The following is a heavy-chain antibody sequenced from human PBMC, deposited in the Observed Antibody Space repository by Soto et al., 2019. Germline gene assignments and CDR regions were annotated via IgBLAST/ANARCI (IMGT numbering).Heavy chain of an antibody. CDR2: IYYSGST. V-gene: IGHV4-59*01. J-gene: IGHJ4*02. CDR3: ARDSGYGDPFDY. CDR1: GGSISSYY. Sequence: PSETLSLTCTVSGGSISSYYWSWIRQPPGKGLEWIGYIYYSGSTNYNPSLKSRVTISVDTSKNQFSLKLSSVTAADTAVYYCARDSGYGDPFDYWGQGTLVTVSS. D-gene: IGHD4-17*01.